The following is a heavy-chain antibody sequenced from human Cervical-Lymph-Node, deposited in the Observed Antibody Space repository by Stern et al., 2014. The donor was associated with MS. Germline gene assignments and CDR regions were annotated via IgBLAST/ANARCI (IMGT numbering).Heavy chain of an antibody. Sequence: VQLVQSGAEVKKPGASVKVSCQASGYTFTGYYYMHWVRQVPGQGLEWVGRINRNSGGTNYAQKFQGRVTMTRDSSINTIYMELSRLRSDDTAIYYCATIDYADYKDYWGQGTLVTVSS. CDR3: ATIDYADYKDY. J-gene: IGHJ4*02. V-gene: IGHV1-2*06. CDR2: INRNSGGT. CDR1: GYTFTGYYY. D-gene: IGHD4-17*01.